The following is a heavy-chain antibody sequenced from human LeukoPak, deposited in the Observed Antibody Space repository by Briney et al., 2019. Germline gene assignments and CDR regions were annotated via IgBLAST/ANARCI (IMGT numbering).Heavy chain of an antibody. Sequence: GGSLRLSCAASGFSFSSYAMSWIRQAPGKGLEWLSAISGTTGTTFYADSVKGRFTISRDNSKNTLYLQLNTLRPEDTAVYYCANDDARGFGEPSPYDYWGQGTRVIVSS. V-gene: IGHV3-23*01. J-gene: IGHJ4*02. CDR2: ISGTTGTT. CDR3: ANDDARGFGEPSPYDY. D-gene: IGHD3-10*01. CDR1: GFSFSSYA.